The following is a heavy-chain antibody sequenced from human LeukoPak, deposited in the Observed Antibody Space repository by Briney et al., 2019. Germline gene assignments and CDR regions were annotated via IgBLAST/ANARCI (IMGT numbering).Heavy chain of an antibody. CDR2: INAGNGNT. Sequence: ASVKVSCKASGYTFTSYAMHWVRQAPGQRLEWMGWINAGNGNTKYSQKFQGRVTITRDTSASTAYMELSSLRSEDTAVYYCARAHMYYHGSGSIDYWGQGTLVTVSS. D-gene: IGHD3-10*01. CDR1: GYTFTSYA. CDR3: ARAHMYYHGSGSIDY. V-gene: IGHV1-3*01. J-gene: IGHJ4*02.